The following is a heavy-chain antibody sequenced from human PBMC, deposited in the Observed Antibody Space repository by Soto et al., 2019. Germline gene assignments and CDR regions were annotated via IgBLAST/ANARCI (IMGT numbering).Heavy chain of an antibody. CDR3: ARVGSTSWY. CDR1: GFTFSSYW. CDR2: IDGAGRST. Sequence: EVQLVESGGGLVQPGGSLSLSCAASGFTFSSYWMHWVRQPPGKGLVWVSRIDGAGRSTNYADSVKGRFTISRDNAKNTLYLQMNSRRAADTAVYYCARVGSTSWYWGQGTLVTVSS. D-gene: IGHD6-6*01. V-gene: IGHV3-74*01. J-gene: IGHJ4*02.